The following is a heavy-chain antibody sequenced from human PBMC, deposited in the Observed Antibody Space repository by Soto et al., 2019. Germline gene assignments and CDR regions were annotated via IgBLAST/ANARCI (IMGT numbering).Heavy chain of an antibody. CDR3: ARTPDM. V-gene: IGHV4-30-2*01. J-gene: IGHJ3*02. CDR2: IYHSGST. Sequence: TLSLTCAVCGGSFSSGGYAWSWIRQPPWKVLEWIGYIYHSGSTXYNPSLRXXVTISLDRSQNXFSLKXSSLTAADAAVYYCARTPDMWCQGTMVTVS. CDR1: GGSFSSGGYA.